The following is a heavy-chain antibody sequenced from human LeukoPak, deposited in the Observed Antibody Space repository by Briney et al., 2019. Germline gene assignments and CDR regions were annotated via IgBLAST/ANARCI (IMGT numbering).Heavy chain of an antibody. D-gene: IGHD3-22*01. V-gene: IGHV3-23*01. J-gene: IGHJ4*02. Sequence: GGSLRLSCVASAFTFSKHPMSWVRQAPGNGLELVSAINERGDITKYADSVMRRFTISRDNSKNTLYLQMNSLRAEDTAVYYCAKDITMIVVVMTGFDYWGQGTLVTVSS. CDR3: AKDITMIVVVMTGFDY. CDR1: AFTFSKHP. CDR2: INERGDIT.